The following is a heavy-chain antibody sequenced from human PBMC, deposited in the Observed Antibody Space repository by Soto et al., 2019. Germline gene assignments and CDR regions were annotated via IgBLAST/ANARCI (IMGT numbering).Heavy chain of an antibody. Sequence: GGSLRLSCAASGFTFSRNVMHWVRQAPGKGLEWVAMIWFDGNNNYYADSVKGRFTISRDNSKNTLYLQMNSLRAEDTAAYYCARDSPLISMSPRAYYGMDVSGQATTVTVSS. CDR2: IWFDGNNN. V-gene: IGHV3-33*01. D-gene: IGHD3-10*02. CDR1: GFTFSRNV. CDR3: ARDSPLISMSPRAYYGMDV. J-gene: IGHJ6*02.